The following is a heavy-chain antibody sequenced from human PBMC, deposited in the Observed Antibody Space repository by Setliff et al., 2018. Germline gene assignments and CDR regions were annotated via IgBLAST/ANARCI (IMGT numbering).Heavy chain of an antibody. CDR1: SGSMRNYY. CDR3: ARARPATIAGVVPGVADFGINV. Sequence: SETLSLTCSVSSGSMRNYYWIWIRQPAGEGLEWIGRIYTSGSTNYNPSLKRRATISLEMSKNQFSLTLSSVTAADTAVYYCARARPATIAGVVPGVADFGINVWGQGTTVTVSS. CDR2: IYTSGST. J-gene: IGHJ6*02. V-gene: IGHV4-4*07. D-gene: IGHD2-2*01.